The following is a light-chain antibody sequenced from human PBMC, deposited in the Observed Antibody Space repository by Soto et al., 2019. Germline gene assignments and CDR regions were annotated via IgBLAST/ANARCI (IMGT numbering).Light chain of an antibody. Sequence: QPVLTQPPSVSGAPGQRVTISCTGSSSNIGAGYDVLWYQQLPGTAPKLLIYGNSNRPSGVPDRFSGSKSGTSASLAITGLQAEDEADYYCQSYDSSLSDVVFGGGTKLTVL. J-gene: IGLJ2*01. CDR1: SSNIGAGYD. V-gene: IGLV1-40*01. CDR2: GNS. CDR3: QSYDSSLSDVV.